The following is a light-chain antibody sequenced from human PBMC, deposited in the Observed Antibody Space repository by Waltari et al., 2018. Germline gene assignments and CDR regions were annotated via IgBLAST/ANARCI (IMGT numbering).Light chain of an antibody. CDR2: DVS. V-gene: IGLV2-11*01. CDR3: CAYAGSYFMV. J-gene: IGLJ3*02. Sequence: QSALTQPRPVSGSPGQSVTISCTGTSSDVGGHAYVPWYQQYPGKGPKLMFYDVSKRPSGVPYRFSASKSGNTASLTISGLQPEDEADYYCCAYAGSYFMVFGGGTRLTVL. CDR1: SSDVGGHAY.